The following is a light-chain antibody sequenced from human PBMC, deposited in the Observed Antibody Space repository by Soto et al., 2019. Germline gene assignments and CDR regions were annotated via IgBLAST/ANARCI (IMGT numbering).Light chain of an antibody. CDR2: EVS. Sequence: QSVLTQPASVSGSPGQSITISCTGTSSDVGSYKYVSWYQQHPGKAPKLMIYEVSNRPSGVSNRLSGSKSGNTASLTISGLQAEDEADYYCSSYTSRSTWVFGGGTKLTVL. J-gene: IGLJ3*02. CDR1: SSDVGSYKY. V-gene: IGLV2-14*01. CDR3: SSYTSRSTWV.